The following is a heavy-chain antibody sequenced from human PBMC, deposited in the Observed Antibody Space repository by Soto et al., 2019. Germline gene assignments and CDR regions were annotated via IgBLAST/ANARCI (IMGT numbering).Heavy chain of an antibody. D-gene: IGHD3-9*01. CDR1: GYTFTSYD. V-gene: IGHV1-8*01. J-gene: IGHJ4*02. CDR2: MNPNSGNT. CDR3: ARGRAYYDILTGYPPDY. Sequence: VSVKVSCKASGYTFTSYDINWVRQATGQGLEWMGWMNPNSGNTGYAQKFQGRVTMTRNTSISTAYMELSSLRSEDTAVYYCARGRAYYDILTGYPPDYWGQGTLVTVSS.